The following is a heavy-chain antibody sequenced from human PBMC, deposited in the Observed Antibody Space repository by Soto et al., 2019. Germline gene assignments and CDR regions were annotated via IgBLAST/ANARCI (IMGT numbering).Heavy chain of an antibody. V-gene: IGHV1-3*01. D-gene: IGHD3-22*01. CDR2: INAGNGNT. CDR3: ASHSSAGGYRYSSYYGMDV. J-gene: IGHJ6*02. Sequence: ASVKVSCKASGYTFTSDAMHWVRQAPGQRLEWMGWINAGNGNTKYSQKIQGRVTITRDTSASTAYTELSSLRSEDTAVYYCASHSSAGGYRYSSYYGMDVWGQGNTVTVSS. CDR1: GYTFTSDA.